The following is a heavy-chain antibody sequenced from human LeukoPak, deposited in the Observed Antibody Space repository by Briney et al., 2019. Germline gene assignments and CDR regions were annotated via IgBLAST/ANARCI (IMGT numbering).Heavy chain of an antibody. CDR1: GFIVSNNY. J-gene: IGHJ4*02. CDR3: ARGCYYERSGYCPFDY. D-gene: IGHD3-22*01. V-gene: IGHV3-53*01. Sequence: GGSLRLSCAASGFIVSNNYTNWVRQAPGKGLEWVSIIYSGGGTYYADSVKGRFTISRDNSKNTLYLQMNSPRADDTAVYYCARGCYYERSGYCPFDYWGPGTLVTVSS. CDR2: IYSGGGT.